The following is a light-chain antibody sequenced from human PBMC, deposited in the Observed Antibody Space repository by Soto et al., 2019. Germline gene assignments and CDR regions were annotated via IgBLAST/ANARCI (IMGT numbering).Light chain of an antibody. Sequence: QSVLTQPPSASGTPGQRVTISCSGSSSNIGSNSVYWYQQLPGTAPKLLIYRNNQRPSGVPDRFSGSKSGTSASLAISGIRSEDEADYYCAAWDDSLSGPVVVFGGGTKLTVL. V-gene: IGLV1-47*01. J-gene: IGLJ2*01. CDR2: RNN. CDR1: SSNIGSNS. CDR3: AAWDDSLSGPVVV.